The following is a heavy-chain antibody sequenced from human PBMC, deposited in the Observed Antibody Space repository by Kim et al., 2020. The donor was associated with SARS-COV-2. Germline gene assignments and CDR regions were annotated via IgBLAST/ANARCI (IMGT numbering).Heavy chain of an antibody. J-gene: IGHJ6*02. CDR3: ARAWRYYSGSGTYGAYYHGLDV. D-gene: IGHD3-10*01. V-gene: IGHV3-11*04. Sequence: GGSLRLSCAASGFSFSDYYMTWIRQAPGKGLEWVSYITGGITIYYADSVKGRFTISRDNAKKLVYLQMDSLRAEDTAVYYCARAWRYYSGSGTYGAYYHGLDVWGQGTTVTV. CDR2: ITGGITI. CDR1: GFSFSDYY.